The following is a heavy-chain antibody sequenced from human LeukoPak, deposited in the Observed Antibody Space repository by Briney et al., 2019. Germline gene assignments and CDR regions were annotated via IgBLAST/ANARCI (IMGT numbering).Heavy chain of an antibody. CDR2: IYYSGST. V-gene: IGHV4-39*01. Sequence: SETLSLTCTVSGGSISSSSYYWGWIRQPPGKGLEWIGSIYYSGSTYYNPSLKSRVTISVDTSKTQFSLKLSSVTAADTAVYYCARRNGYILTGYYIDYWGQGTLVTVSS. CDR3: ARRNGYILTGYYIDY. D-gene: IGHD3-9*01. J-gene: IGHJ4*02. CDR1: GGSISSSSYY.